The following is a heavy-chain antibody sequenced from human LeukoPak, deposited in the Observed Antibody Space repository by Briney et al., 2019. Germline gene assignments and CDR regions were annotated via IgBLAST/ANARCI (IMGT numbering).Heavy chain of an antibody. CDR3: AKGGPNWNYYMDV. D-gene: IGHD1-1*01. CDR2: IRDDGSNT. J-gene: IGHJ6*03. V-gene: IGHV3-30*02. Sequence: GGSLRLSCAASGFTFTSYGMNWVRQAPAKGLEWVAFIRDDGSNTYYTDSVKGRFTISRDNAKNTLYLQMNSLRAEDTAVYYCAKGGPNWNYYMDVWGKGTTVTVSS. CDR1: GFTFTSYG.